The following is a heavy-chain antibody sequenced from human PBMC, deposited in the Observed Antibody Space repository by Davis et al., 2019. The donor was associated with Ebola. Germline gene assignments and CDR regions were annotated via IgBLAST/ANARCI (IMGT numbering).Heavy chain of an antibody. J-gene: IGHJ6*02. CDR2: ISGSGGST. D-gene: IGHD2-2*01. CDR3: AKPIDIVVVPAARFYYGMDV. V-gene: IGHV3-23*01. CDR1: GFTFSSYA. Sequence: GGSLRLSCAASGFTFSSYAMSWVRQAPGKGLEWVSAISGSGGSTYYADSVKGRFTISRDNSKNTLYLQMNSLRAEDTAVYYCAKPIDIVVVPAARFYYGMDVWGQGTTVTVSS.